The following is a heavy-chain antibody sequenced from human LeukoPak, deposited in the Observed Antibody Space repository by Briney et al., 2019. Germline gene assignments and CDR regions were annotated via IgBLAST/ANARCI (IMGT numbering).Heavy chain of an antibody. CDR2: IGAYNGNT. J-gene: IGHJ6*02. V-gene: IGHV1-18*01. CDR1: GYSFTSYG. D-gene: IGHD1-26*01. CDR3: ARDPQWELTDYYYYGMDV. Sequence: ASVKVSCKASGYSFTSYGISWVRQAPGQGLEWMGWIGAYNGNTNYAQKLQGRVTMTTDTSTSTAYMELRSLRSDDTAVYYCARDPQWELTDYYYYGMDVWGQGTTVTVSS.